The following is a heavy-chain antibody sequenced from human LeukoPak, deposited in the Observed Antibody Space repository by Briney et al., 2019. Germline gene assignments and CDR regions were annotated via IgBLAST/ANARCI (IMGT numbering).Heavy chain of an antibody. CDR2: IYYSGST. D-gene: IGHD5-12*01. V-gene: IGHV4-31*03. Sequence: SQTLSLTCTVSGGSISSGGYYWSWIRQHPGKGLEWIGYIYYSGSTYYNPSLKSRVTISVDTSKNQFSLKLSSVTAADTAVYYCARFVDIVAQFDPWGQGTLVTVSS. CDR3: ARFVDIVAQFDP. J-gene: IGHJ5*02. CDR1: GGSISSGGYY.